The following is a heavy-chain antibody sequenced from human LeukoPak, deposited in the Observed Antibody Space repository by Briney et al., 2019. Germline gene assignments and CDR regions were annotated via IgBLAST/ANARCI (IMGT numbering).Heavy chain of an antibody. V-gene: IGHV4-34*01. D-gene: IGHD3-3*01. J-gene: IGHJ5*02. Sequence: SETLSLTCAVYGGSFSGYHWSWIRQPPGKGLEWIGEINHSGSTNYNPSLKSRVTISVDTSKNQFSLKLSSVTAADTAVYYCARGHTHLYDFWSGRNKPRRFDPWGQGTLVTVSS. CDR2: INHSGST. CDR1: GGSFSGYH. CDR3: ARGHTHLYDFWSGRNKPRRFDP.